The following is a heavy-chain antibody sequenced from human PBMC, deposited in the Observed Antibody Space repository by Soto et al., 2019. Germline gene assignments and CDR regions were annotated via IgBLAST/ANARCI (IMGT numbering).Heavy chain of an antibody. J-gene: IGHJ5*02. CDR1: GGSITSHF. CDR3: VRGWNVPGWFDP. Sequence: QVQLQESGPGLVKPSETLSLTCAVSGGSITSHFWTWIRQTPGTGLEFIGYIHHTGRTHYSPSLKSRVTLPMDTSKNQFSLNLTSLTVADTAVYYCVRGWNVPGWFDPWGQGTLVTVSS. D-gene: IGHD3-10*02. CDR2: IHHTGRT. V-gene: IGHV4-59*11.